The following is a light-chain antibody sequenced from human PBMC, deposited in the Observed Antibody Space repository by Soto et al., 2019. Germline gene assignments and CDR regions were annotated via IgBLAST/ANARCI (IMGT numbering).Light chain of an antibody. J-gene: IGKJ2*01. V-gene: IGKV3-15*01. CDR1: QSVSSN. Sequence: EIVMTHSPATLSVSPGERATLSCRASQSVSSNLAWYQQKPGQAPRLLIYGASTRATGIPARFSGSGSGTDLTLTISSLQSEDFAVYYCQQYNNWPPYTFGQGTKREIK. CDR2: GAS. CDR3: QQYNNWPPYT.